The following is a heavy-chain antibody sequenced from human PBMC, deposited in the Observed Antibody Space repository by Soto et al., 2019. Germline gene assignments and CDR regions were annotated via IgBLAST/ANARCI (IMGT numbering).Heavy chain of an antibody. Sequence: QVQLVESGGGVVQPGRSLRLSCAASGFTFSSYGMHWVRQAPGKGLEWVAVIWYDGSNKYYADSVKGRFTISRDNSKNTLYLQMNSLRAEDTAVYYCARDGGVAAAAILYYYYYMDVWGKGTTVTVSS. CDR2: IWYDGSNK. CDR3: ARDGGVAAAAILYYYYYMDV. D-gene: IGHD2-2*02. CDR1: GFTFSSYG. J-gene: IGHJ6*03. V-gene: IGHV3-33*01.